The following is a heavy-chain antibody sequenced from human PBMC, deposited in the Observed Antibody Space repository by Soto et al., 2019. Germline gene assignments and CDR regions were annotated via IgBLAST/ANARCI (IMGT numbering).Heavy chain of an antibody. J-gene: IGHJ2*01. D-gene: IGHD2-15*01. CDR3: ARVGTYHFTISGNPNWYFDV. CDR1: GGTFSSYA. Sequence: SVKVSCKASGGTFSSYAISWVRQAPGQGLEWMGGIIPIFGTANYAQKFQGRVTITADESTSTAYMELTSLRSEDTAVYFCARVGTYHFTISGNPNWYFDVWGRGTLVTVSS. V-gene: IGHV1-69*13. CDR2: IIPIFGTA.